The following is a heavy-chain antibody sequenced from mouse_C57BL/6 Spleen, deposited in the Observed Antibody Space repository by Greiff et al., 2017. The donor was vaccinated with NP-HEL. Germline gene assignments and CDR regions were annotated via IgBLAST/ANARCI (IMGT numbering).Heavy chain of an antibody. Sequence: VQLKQSGAELVKPGASVKLSCTASGFNIKDYYMHWVKQRTEQGLEWIGRIDPEDGETKYAPKFQGKATITADTSSNTAYLQLSSLTSEDTAVYYCASPITTVVAPYWYFDVWGTGTTVTVSS. D-gene: IGHD1-1*01. J-gene: IGHJ1*03. CDR3: ASPITTVVAPYWYFDV. CDR1: GFNIKDYY. V-gene: IGHV14-2*01. CDR2: IDPEDGET.